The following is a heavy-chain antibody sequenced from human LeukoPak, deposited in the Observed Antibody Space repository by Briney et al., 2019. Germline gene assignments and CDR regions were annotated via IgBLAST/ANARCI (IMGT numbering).Heavy chain of an antibody. V-gene: IGHV3-30*18. J-gene: IGHJ4*02. CDR2: ISYDGSNK. Sequence: SGGSLRLSCAASGFTFSSYGMHWVRQAPGKRLEWVAVISYDGSNKYYADSVKGRFTISRENSKNTLYLQMNSLRAEDTAVYYCAKDLGGVALDYWGQGTLVTVSS. CDR3: AKDLGGVALDY. CDR1: GFTFSSYG. D-gene: IGHD3-3*01.